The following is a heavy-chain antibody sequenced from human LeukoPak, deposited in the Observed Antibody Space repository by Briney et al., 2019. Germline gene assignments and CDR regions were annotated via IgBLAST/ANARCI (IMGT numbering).Heavy chain of an antibody. V-gene: IGHV5-51*01. D-gene: IGHD6-13*01. CDR1: GYSFTSYW. Sequence: TGESLKISCKGSGYSFTSYWIGWVRQMPGKGLEWMGIIYPGDSDTRYSPSFQGQVTISADKSISTAYLQWSSLKASDTAMYYCARHPSPGIAAAGIGGWFDPWGQGTLVTVSS. CDR3: ARHPSPGIAAAGIGGWFDP. CDR2: IYPGDSDT. J-gene: IGHJ5*02.